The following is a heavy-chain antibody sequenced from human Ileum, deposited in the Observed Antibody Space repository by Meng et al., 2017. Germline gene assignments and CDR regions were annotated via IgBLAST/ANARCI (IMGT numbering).Heavy chain of an antibody. CDR1: GTW. Sequence: QGQLQASGRRLVKPSGTLSLTCAVSGTWWSWVRQPPGKGLEWIGEIFQSGRTNYNPSLKSRVTISIDKSKSQISLQLSAVTAADTAVYSCATSNDRDVYYLGYWGQGTLVTVSS. CDR3: ATSNDRDVYYLGY. V-gene: IGHV4-4*02. CDR2: IFQSGRT. D-gene: IGHD3-22*01. J-gene: IGHJ4*02.